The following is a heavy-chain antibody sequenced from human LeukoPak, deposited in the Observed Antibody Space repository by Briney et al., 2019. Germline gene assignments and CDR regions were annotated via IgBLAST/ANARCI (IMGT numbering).Heavy chain of an antibody. Sequence: ASVKVSCKASGYTFTSYAMHWVRQAPGLRLEGMGWINAGNGNTKYSQKFQGRVTITMDTSASTAYMYLSSLRSEDTAVYYCAKTLAARPLYYFDYWGQGTLVTVPS. CDR1: GYTFTSYA. V-gene: IGHV1-3*01. D-gene: IGHD6-6*01. CDR2: INAGNGNT. J-gene: IGHJ4*02. CDR3: AKTLAARPLYYFDY.